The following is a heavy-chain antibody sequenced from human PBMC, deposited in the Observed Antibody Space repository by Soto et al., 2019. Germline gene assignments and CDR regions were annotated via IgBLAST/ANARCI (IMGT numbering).Heavy chain of an antibody. V-gene: IGHV3-30*18. D-gene: IGHD3-22*01. Sequence: QVQLVESGGGVVQPGRFLRLSCAASGFTFSSYGMHWVRQAPGKGLEWVAVISYDGSNKYYADSVKGRFTISRDNSKNTLYLQMNSLRAEDTAVYYCAKGADSSGYYNFDYWGQGTLVTVSS. J-gene: IGHJ4*02. CDR3: AKGADSSGYYNFDY. CDR1: GFTFSSYG. CDR2: ISYDGSNK.